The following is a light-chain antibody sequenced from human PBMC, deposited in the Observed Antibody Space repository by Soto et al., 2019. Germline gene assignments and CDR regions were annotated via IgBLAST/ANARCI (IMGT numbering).Light chain of an antibody. Sequence: QSALTQPPSVSGSPGQSVTISCTGTSSDVGSYNRVSWYQQPPGTAPKLMIYEVSNRPSGVPDRFSGSKSGHTASLTISGLQAEDEADYYCSSYTSSSTLVFGGGTKVTVL. CDR3: SSYTSSSTLV. V-gene: IGLV2-18*02. CDR1: SSDVGSYNR. CDR2: EVS. J-gene: IGLJ2*01.